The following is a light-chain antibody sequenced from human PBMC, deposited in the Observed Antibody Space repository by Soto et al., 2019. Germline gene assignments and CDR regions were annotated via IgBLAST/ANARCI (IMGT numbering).Light chain of an antibody. Sequence: IVLTQSPDTLSLSPGARATLSCRASQSVSSNYLAWYQQKPGQAPRLLIYGASTRATGIPARFSGSGSGTEFTLTINSLQSEDFAVYYCQQYNNWPRTFGQGTKVDI. V-gene: IGKV3-15*01. CDR1: QSVSSN. J-gene: IGKJ1*01. CDR3: QQYNNWPRT. CDR2: GAS.